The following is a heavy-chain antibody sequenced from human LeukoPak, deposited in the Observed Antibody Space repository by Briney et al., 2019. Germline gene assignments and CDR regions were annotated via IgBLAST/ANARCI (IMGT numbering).Heavy chain of an antibody. Sequence: SVKVSCKASGGTFSSYAISWVRQAPGQGLEWMGGIIPIFGTANYAQKFQGRVTITTDESTSTAYMELSSLRSEDTAVYYCARARSSASTLFDWLHLGSWFDPWGQGTLVTVSS. D-gene: IGHD3-9*01. V-gene: IGHV1-69*05. CDR2: IIPIFGTA. CDR1: GGTFSSYA. CDR3: ARARSSASTLFDWLHLGSWFDP. J-gene: IGHJ5*02.